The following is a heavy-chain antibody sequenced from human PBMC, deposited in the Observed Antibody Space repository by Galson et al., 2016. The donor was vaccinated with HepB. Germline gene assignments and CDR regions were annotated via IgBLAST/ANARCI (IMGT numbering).Heavy chain of an antibody. D-gene: IGHD3-10*01. CDR1: GGSITGGNTYF. V-gene: IGHV4-39*01. Sequence: ETLSLTCTVSGGSITGGNTYFWGWIRQPPGKGLEWIASIYHTGITHHNPSLMSRVTISVDTSKNQFSLELSSVTAADTAVYYCARHAGASKVKGFDYWGQGTLVTVSA. J-gene: IGHJ4*02. CDR3: ARHAGASKVKGFDY. CDR2: IYHTGIT.